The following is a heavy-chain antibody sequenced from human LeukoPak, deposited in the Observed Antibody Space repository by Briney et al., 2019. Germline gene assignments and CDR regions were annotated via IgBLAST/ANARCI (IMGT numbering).Heavy chain of an antibody. Sequence: ASVKVSCKASGYTFTSYDINWVRQATGQGLEWMGGIIPIFGTANYAQKFQGRVTITADESTSTAYMELSSLRSEDTAVYYCARSKDLRLDDIYYWGQGTLVTVSS. CDR1: GYTFTSYD. J-gene: IGHJ4*02. CDR2: IIPIFGTA. V-gene: IGHV1-69*13. D-gene: IGHD3-9*01. CDR3: ARSKDLRLDDIYY.